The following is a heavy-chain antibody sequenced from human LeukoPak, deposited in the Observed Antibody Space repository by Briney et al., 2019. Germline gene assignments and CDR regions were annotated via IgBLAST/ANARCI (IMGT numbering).Heavy chain of an antibody. CDR3: ARSPDILTGENFDY. CDR2: ISAYNGNT. D-gene: IGHD3-9*01. V-gene: IGHV1-18*01. CDR1: GYTFTSYG. J-gene: IGHJ4*02. Sequence: ASVMLSCKASGYTFTSYGISWVRQAPGQGLEWMGWISAYNGNTNFAQKLQGRITMTTDTSTSTAYMELRSLRSDDTAVYYCARSPDILTGENFDYWGQGTLVTVSS.